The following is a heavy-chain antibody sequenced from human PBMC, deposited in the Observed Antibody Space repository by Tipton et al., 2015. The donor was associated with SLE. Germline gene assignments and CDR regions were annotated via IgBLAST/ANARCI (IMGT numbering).Heavy chain of an antibody. Sequence: TLSLTCAVYGGSISSSSSYYWAWIRQPPGKGLEWIGEINHSGSTNYNPSLKSRVTISVDTSKNQFSLNLTSVTAADTAVYYCASGGRYRPMVKRVFDYWGQGTLVTVSS. J-gene: IGHJ4*02. V-gene: IGHV4-34*01. CDR1: GGSISSSSSYY. D-gene: IGHD5-18*01. CDR3: ASGGRYRPMVKRVFDY. CDR2: INHSGST.